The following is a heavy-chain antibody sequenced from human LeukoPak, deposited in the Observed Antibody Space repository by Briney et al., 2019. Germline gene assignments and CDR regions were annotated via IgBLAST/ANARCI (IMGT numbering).Heavy chain of an antibody. V-gene: IGHV3-21*01. CDR2: ISSSSSYI. J-gene: IGHJ6*03. CDR3: ARWDSRDYYYYMDV. D-gene: IGHD6-13*01. Sequence: GGSLRLSCAASGFTFSSYSMNWVRQAPGKGLEWVSSISSSSSYIYYADSVKGRFAISRDNAKNSLYLQMNSLRAEDTAVYYCARWDSRDYYYYMDVWGKGTTVTVSS. CDR1: GFTFSSYS.